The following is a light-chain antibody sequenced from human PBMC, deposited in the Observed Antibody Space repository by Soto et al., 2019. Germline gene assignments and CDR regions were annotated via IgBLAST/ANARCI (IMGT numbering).Light chain of an antibody. Sequence: IVMTQSPATLSVSPGERATLSFRASQSVSSNLAWYQQKPGQAPRLLIYGASTRATGIPARFSGSGSRTEFTLTISSLQSEDFAVYYCQQYNNWPPVTFGQGTRLEIK. J-gene: IGKJ5*01. CDR2: GAS. CDR3: QQYNNWPPVT. V-gene: IGKV3-15*01. CDR1: QSVSSN.